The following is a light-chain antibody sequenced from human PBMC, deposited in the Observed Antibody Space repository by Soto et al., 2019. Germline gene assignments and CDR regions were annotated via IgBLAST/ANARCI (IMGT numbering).Light chain of an antibody. V-gene: IGKV3-11*01. Sequence: ETVLTQSPATLSLSPGERATLSCRASRSISTYLAWYQQKPGQAPRLLRCEALNRATGIPARFSGSGSGTDFTLTISSLEPEDFAGYYCQQRNNWPLTFGGGTKVEIK. J-gene: IGKJ4*02. CDR1: RSISTY. CDR2: EAL. CDR3: QQRNNWPLT.